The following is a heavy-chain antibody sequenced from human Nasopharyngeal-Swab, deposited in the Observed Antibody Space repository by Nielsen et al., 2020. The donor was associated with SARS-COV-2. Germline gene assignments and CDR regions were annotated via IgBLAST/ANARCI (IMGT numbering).Heavy chain of an antibody. V-gene: IGHV3-74*01. J-gene: IGHJ6*03. D-gene: IGHD4-11*01. CDR3: ARDGPTVTRPIYNYMDV. Sequence: VGQAAGMGVVWVSRINSDGSTISYADSMKGRFTISRDNAKNTLYLQMNSLRAEDTAVYYCARDGPTVTRPIYNYMDVWGKGTTVTVSS. CDR2: INSDGSTI.